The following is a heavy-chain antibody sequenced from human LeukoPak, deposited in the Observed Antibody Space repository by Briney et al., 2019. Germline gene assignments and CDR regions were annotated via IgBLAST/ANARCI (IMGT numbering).Heavy chain of an antibody. V-gene: IGHV4-39*07. CDR2: IYYSGST. CDR3: ARDNFPVEGAPLGFHI. J-gene: IGHJ3*02. Sequence: PSETLSLTCTVSGGAISSSSYYWGWIRQPPGKGLEWIGSIYYSGSTYYNPSLKSRVTISVDTSRNQFSLKLSSVTAADTAVYYCARDNFPVEGAPLGFHIWGQGTMVTVSS. D-gene: IGHD4/OR15-4a*01. CDR1: GGAISSSSYY.